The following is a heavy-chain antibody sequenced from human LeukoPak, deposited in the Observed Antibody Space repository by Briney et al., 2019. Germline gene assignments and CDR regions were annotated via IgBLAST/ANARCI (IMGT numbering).Heavy chain of an antibody. V-gene: IGHV4-61*09. Sequence: PSETLSLTCTVSGGSISSGSHYWSWLRQPAGKGLEWIAHIYTSGSTNYNPSLKSRLTTSVDTSKNQFSLRLSSLTAADTAVYYCARGSGNPPYYFDYWGQGTLVTVSS. CDR3: ARGSGNPPYYFDY. CDR2: IYTSGST. J-gene: IGHJ4*02. CDR1: GGSISSGSHY. D-gene: IGHD4-23*01.